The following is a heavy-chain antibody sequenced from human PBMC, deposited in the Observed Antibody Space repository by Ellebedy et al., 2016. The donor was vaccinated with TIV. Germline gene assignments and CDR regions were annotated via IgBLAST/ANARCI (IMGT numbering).Heavy chain of an antibody. CDR3: ARAFLLVVAATDNWFDP. J-gene: IGHJ5*02. Sequence: ASVKVSCKASGYTFNRYVIHWVRQAPGQRLEWMGWINAGNGNTKYSQKFQGRVTITRDTSASTAYMELSSLRSEDTAVYYCARAFLLVVAATDNWFDPWGQGTLVTVSS. CDR2: INAGNGNT. D-gene: IGHD2-15*01. V-gene: IGHV1-3*01. CDR1: GYTFNRYV.